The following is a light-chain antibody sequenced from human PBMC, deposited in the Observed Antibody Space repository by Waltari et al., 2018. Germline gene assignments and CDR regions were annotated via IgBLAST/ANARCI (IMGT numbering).Light chain of an antibody. V-gene: IGLV2-11*01. CDR1: SGELVGYHY. Sequence: SALTQPRSVSGSPGQALTIPCSGSSGELVGYHYGPWYQHHPGKAPRLLLYVVNKPPSGVPDRFSGSKSDNTASLAISGVQADDEADYYCCSYVGRYVFGTGTKVTIL. CDR2: VVN. J-gene: IGLJ1*01. CDR3: CSYVGRYV.